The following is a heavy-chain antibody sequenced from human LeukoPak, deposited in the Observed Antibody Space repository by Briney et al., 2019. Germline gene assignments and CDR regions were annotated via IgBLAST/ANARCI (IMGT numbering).Heavy chain of an antibody. CDR2: ISSSSSYI. Sequence: MTGGSLRLSCAASGFTFSSYSMNWVRQAPGKGLEWVSSISSSSSYIYYADSVKGRFTISRDNAKNSLYLQMNSLRAEDTAVYYCARDQVDIVDYYYYMDVWGKGTTVIISS. J-gene: IGHJ6*03. CDR3: ARDQVDIVDYYYYMDV. V-gene: IGHV3-21*01. CDR1: GFTFSSYS. D-gene: IGHD5-12*01.